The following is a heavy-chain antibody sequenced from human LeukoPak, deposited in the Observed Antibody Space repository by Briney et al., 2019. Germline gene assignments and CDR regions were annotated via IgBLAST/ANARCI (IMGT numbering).Heavy chain of an antibody. CDR2: IYYSGST. J-gene: IGHJ5*02. D-gene: IGHD2-21*02. V-gene: IGHV4-39*07. CDR1: GGSIISSSCY. CDR3: ARDHIVVATVIQGGDRFDP. Sequence: SETLSLTCTVTGGSIISSSCYWGWIRQPPGKGLEWIGSIYYSGSTYYNPSLKSRVTISIDTSKNQFSLKLSSVTAADTAVYYCARDHIVVATVIQGGDRFDPWGQGTLVTVSS.